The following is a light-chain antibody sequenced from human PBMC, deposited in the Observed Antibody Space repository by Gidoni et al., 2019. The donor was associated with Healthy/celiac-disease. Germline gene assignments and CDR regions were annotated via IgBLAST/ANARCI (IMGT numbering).Light chain of an antibody. CDR1: QSISSW. Sequence: GDRVTITCRASQSISSWLAWYQQKPGKAPKLLIYDASSLESGVPSRFSGSGSGTEFTLTISSLQPDDFATYYCQQYNSYSSXFXQGTKVEIK. V-gene: IGKV1-5*01. CDR3: QQYNSYSSX. CDR2: DAS. J-gene: IGKJ1*01.